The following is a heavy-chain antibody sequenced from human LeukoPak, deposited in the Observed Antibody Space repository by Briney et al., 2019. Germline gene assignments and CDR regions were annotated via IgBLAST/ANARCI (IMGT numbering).Heavy chain of an antibody. Sequence: ASVKVSCKASGYTFTSYGISWVRQAPGQGLEWMGWISAYNGNTNYAQKLQGRVTMTTDTSTSTAYMELRSLRSDDTAVYYCARDDYYDSSGYYYKDAFDIWGQGTMVTVSS. CDR3: ARDDYYDSSGYYYKDAFDI. CDR1: GYTFTSYG. V-gene: IGHV1-18*01. J-gene: IGHJ3*02. D-gene: IGHD3-22*01. CDR2: ISAYNGNT.